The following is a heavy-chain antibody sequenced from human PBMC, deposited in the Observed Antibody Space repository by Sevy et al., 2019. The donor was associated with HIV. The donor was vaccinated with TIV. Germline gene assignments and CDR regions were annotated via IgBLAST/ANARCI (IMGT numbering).Heavy chain of an antibody. Sequence: GGSLRLSCAASGFTFSNYAMSWVRQAPGKGLEWVSSISRSGGSTYYADSVKGRFTISRDNSKTTLYLQMNSLRAEETAVYYCAKVDVVVPVADYGLDVWGQGTTVTVSS. CDR3: AKVDVVVPVADYGLDV. D-gene: IGHD2-2*01. V-gene: IGHV3-23*01. CDR1: GFTFSNYA. CDR2: ISRSGGST. J-gene: IGHJ6*02.